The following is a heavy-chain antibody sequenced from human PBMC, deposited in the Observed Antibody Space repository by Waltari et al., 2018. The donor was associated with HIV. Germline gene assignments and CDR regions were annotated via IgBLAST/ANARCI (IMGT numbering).Heavy chain of an antibody. V-gene: IGHV1-2*02. D-gene: IGHD1-26*01. J-gene: IGHJ6*02. Sequence: QVQLVQSGAEVKKPGASVKVSCKASGYTFTGYYMHWVRQAPGQGLEWMGCINPHSGGTNYAQKCQGRVTMTRDTAISTAYMELSRLRSDDTAVYYCARAVAVGATIPYYYGMDVWGQGTTVTVSS. CDR1: GYTFTGYY. CDR3: ARAVAVGATIPYYYGMDV. CDR2: INPHSGGT.